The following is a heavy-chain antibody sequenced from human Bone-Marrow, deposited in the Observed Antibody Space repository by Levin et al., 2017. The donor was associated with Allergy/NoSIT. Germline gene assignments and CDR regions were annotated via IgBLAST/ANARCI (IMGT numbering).Heavy chain of an antibody. Sequence: ASVKVSCKSSGYTFTNYYMHWVRQAPGQGLEWMGIINPSGDSTGYAQKFQGRVTMTRDTSTSTDYMELSGLRSEDTAVYYCAREVAVGIGATNSWGQGTVVIVSS. D-gene: IGHD5-12*01. J-gene: IGHJ4*02. CDR1: GYTFTNYY. V-gene: IGHV1-46*01. CDR3: AREVAVGIGATNS. CDR2: INPSGDST.